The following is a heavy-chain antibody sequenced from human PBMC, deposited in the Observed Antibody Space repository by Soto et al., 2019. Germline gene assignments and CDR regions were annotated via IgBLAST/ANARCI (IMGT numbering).Heavy chain of an antibody. CDR3: ARLHYYDSSGYPHWFDP. D-gene: IGHD3-22*01. CDR1: GGSISSYY. V-gene: IGHV4-59*01. CDR2: IYYSGST. Sequence: SETLSLTCTVSGGSISSYYWSWIRQPPGKGLEWIGYIYYSGSTHYNPSLKSRVTISVDTSKNQFSLKLSSVTAADTAVYYCARLHYYDSSGYPHWFDPWGQGTLVTVPQ. J-gene: IGHJ5*02.